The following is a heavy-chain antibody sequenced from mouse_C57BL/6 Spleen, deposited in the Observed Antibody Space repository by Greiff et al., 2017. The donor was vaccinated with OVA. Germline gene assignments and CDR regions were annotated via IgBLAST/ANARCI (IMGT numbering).Heavy chain of an antibody. CDR3: ARAGGGY. V-gene: IGHV1-54*01. CDR2: INPGGGGT. Sequence: VQLQQSGAELVRPGTSVKVSCKASGYAFTNYLIEWVKQRPGQGLEWIGVINPGGGGTNYNEKFKGKATLTADKSSSTAYMQLSSLTSEDSAVYFCARAGGGYWGQGTTLTVSS. CDR1: GYAFTNYL. J-gene: IGHJ2*01.